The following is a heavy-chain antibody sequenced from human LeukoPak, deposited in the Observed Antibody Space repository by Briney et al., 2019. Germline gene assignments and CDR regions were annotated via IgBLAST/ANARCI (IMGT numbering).Heavy chain of an antibody. D-gene: IGHD1-26*01. CDR3: ARGEVGATTLNYFYCMDV. V-gene: IGHV4-34*01. CDR1: GGSFSGYY. J-gene: IGHJ6*03. CDR2: INHSGST. Sequence: SETLSLTCAVYGGSFSGYYWSWIRQPPGKGLEWIGEINHSGSTNYNPSLKSRVTISEDMSKNQFSLKVNSLTDADTAVYYCARGEVGATTLNYFYCMDVWGKGTTVTVSS.